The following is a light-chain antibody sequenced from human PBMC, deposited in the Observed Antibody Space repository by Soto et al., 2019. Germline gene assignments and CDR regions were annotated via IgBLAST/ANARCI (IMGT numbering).Light chain of an antibody. J-gene: IGKJ4*01. CDR1: HSVSSSY. CDR2: GAS. CDR3: QQYGSSPLT. Sequence: IVLTQSPGTLSLSPGERATLSCRASHSVSSSYLAWYQQKPGQAPRLLIYGASSRATGIPDRFSGSGSGTDFTLTISRLEPEDFAVYYCQQYGSSPLTFGGGTKLEIK. V-gene: IGKV3-20*01.